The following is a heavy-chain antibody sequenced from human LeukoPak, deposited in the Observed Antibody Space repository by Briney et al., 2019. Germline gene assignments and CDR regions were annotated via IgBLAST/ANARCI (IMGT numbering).Heavy chain of an antibody. V-gene: IGHV4-4*02. Sequence: SETLSLTCTVSGDSINSLDLWSWVRQPPGKGLEWIGEMYLSGTTHSNPSVKSRVTISIDKSKNQFFLNLSSVTAADTAVYYCAGLVGRYSSGLYYYYFDYWGQGTLVTVSP. CDR1: GDSINSLDL. D-gene: IGHD3-22*01. CDR3: AGLVGRYSSGLYYYYFDY. CDR2: MYLSGTT. J-gene: IGHJ4*02.